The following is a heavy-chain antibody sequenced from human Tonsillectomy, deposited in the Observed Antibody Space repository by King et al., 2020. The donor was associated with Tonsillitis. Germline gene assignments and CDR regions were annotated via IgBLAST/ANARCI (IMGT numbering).Heavy chain of an antibody. CDR2: IWYDGSNK. CDR1: GFTFSSYG. V-gene: IGHV3-33*01. D-gene: IGHD3-9*01. Sequence: QLVQSGGGVVQPGRSLRLSCAASGFTFSSYGMHWVRQAPGKGLEWVAVIWYDGSNKYYADAVKGRFTISRDNSKNTLYLQMNSRRAEDTAVYYCARGILRYFDWPYLDYWGQGTLVTVSS. J-gene: IGHJ4*02. CDR3: ARGILRYFDWPYLDY.